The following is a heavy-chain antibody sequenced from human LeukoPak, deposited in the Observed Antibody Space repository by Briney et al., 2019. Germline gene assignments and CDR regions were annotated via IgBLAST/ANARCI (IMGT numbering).Heavy chain of an antibody. CDR2: IYYSGST. CDR1: GGSISSYY. Sequence: SETLSLTCTVSGGSISSYYWSWIRQPPGKGLEWIGYIYYSGSTNYNPSLKSRVTISEDKSKKQFSLRLTSVTAADTALYFCAGGAAVDDFDVWGQGTMVTVSS. D-gene: IGHD6-13*01. V-gene: IGHV4-59*12. J-gene: IGHJ3*01. CDR3: AGGAAVDDFDV.